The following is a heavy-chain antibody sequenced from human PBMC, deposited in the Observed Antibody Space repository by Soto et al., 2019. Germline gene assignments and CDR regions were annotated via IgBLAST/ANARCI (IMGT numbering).Heavy chain of an antibody. Sequence: SVKVSCKASGGTFSSYAISCVRQAPGQGLEWMGGIIPIFGTANYAQKFQGRVTITADESTSTAYMELSSLRSEDTAVYYCARQARYYYDSSGYYPPYYWGQGTLVTVSS. V-gene: IGHV1-69*13. CDR3: ARQARYYYDSSGYYPPYY. CDR2: IIPIFGTA. CDR1: GGTFSSYA. D-gene: IGHD3-22*01. J-gene: IGHJ4*02.